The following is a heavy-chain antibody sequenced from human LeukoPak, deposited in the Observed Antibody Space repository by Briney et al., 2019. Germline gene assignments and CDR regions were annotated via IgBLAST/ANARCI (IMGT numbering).Heavy chain of an antibody. D-gene: IGHD5-12*01. V-gene: IGHV3-21*01. CDR2: ISSISSSYI. J-gene: IGHJ6*03. CDR3: AREHSGYDFPGRDYYYMDV. CDR1: GFTFNNYN. Sequence: SPGGSLRLSCAASGFTFNNYNMNWVRQAPGKGLEWVSSISSISSSYIYYADSVKGRFTISRDNARNSLYLQMNSLRAEDTAVYYCAREHSGYDFPGRDYYYMDVWGKGTTVTVSS.